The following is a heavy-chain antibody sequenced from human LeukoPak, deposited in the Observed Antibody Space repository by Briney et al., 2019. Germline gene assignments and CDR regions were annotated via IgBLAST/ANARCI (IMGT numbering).Heavy chain of an antibody. D-gene: IGHD5-18*01. V-gene: IGHV1-2*02. CDR1: GYTFTGYF. Sequence: PRASVKVSCKASGYTFTGYFMHWVRQAPGQGLEWMGWINPNSGGTNYAQKFQGRVTMTRDTSISTAYMEPSRLRSDDTAVYYCARGGIQLWFLVDYWGQGTLVTVSS. J-gene: IGHJ4*02. CDR2: INPNSGGT. CDR3: ARGGIQLWFLVDY.